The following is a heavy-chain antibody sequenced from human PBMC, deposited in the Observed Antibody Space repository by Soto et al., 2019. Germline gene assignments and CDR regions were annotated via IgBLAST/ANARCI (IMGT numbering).Heavy chain of an antibody. CDR1: GFTFSSYW. Sequence: GGSLRLSCAASGFTFSSYWMSWVRQAPGKGLEWVANIKQDGSEKYYVDSVKGRFTISRDNAKISLYLQMNILRAEDTAVYYYARAVRPELELLREPKYYFDYWGQGTLVTVSS. D-gene: IGHD1-26*01. V-gene: IGHV3-7*05. CDR2: IKQDGSEK. CDR3: ARAVRPELELLREPKYYFDY. J-gene: IGHJ4*02.